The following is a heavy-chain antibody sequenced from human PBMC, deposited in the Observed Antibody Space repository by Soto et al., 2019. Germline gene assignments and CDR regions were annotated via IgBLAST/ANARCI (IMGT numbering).Heavy chain of an antibody. Sequence: GGSLRLSCAASGFTFSGSAIHWVRQASGKGLEWIGRIRSKSKNYATSYAASVEGRFTISRDDSRDTAFLLLDTLEPEDTAVYYCSTMGANCTDDCYFDSWGQGTLVTVSS. CDR2: IRSKSKNYAT. D-gene: IGHD2-8*01. CDR3: STMGANCTDDCYFDS. CDR1: GFTFSGSA. J-gene: IGHJ4*02. V-gene: IGHV3-73*01.